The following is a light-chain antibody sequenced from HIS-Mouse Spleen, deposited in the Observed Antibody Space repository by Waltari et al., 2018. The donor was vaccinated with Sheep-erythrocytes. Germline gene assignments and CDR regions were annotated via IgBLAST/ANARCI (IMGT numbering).Light chain of an antibody. CDR1: SSDVGASHY. J-gene: IGLJ2*01. CDR2: EVS. Sequence: QSALTQPPSASGSPGQSVTISCTGTSSDVGASHYVSGSQQHPGKAPKLMIYEVSKRPSGVPDRFSGSKSGNTASLTVSGLQAEDEADYYCQSYDSSLSGSKVFGGGTKLTVL. CDR3: QSYDSSLSGSKV. V-gene: IGLV2-8*01.